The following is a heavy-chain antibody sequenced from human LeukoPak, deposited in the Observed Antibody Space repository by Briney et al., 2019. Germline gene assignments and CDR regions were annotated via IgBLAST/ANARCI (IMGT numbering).Heavy chain of an antibody. Sequence: SETLSLTCTVSGYSISSGSFWGWIRQPPGKGLEWIGNIYHSGSAYYNPSLRGRVTLSVDTSKNQFSLKLSSVTAADTAVYYCARDPPYCSSTSCYEEVFDYWGQGTLVTVSS. D-gene: IGHD2-2*01. CDR3: ARDPPYCSSTSCYEEVFDY. V-gene: IGHV4-38-2*02. CDR1: GYSISSGSF. CDR2: IYHSGSA. J-gene: IGHJ4*02.